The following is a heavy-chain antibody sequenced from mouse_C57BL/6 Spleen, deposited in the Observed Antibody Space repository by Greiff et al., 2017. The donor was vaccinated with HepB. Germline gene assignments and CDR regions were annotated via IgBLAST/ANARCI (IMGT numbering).Heavy chain of an antibody. CDR1: GYAFSSSW. V-gene: IGHV1-82*01. CDR2: IYPGDGDT. Sequence: VQLQQSGPELVKPGASVKISCKASGYAFSSSWMNWVKQRPGKGLEWIGRIYPGDGDTNYNGKFKGKATLTADKSSSTAYMQLSSLTSEDSAVYFCARQLTGLMDYWGQGTSVTVSS. D-gene: IGHD4-1*01. J-gene: IGHJ4*01. CDR3: ARQLTGLMDY.